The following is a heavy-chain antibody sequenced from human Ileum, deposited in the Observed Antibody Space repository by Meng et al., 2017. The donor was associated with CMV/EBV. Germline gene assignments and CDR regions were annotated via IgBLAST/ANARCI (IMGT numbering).Heavy chain of an antibody. D-gene: IGHD2/OR15-2a*01. CDR3: GRNIRLFSANY. CDR2: LRYYRGDT. CDR1: GDSISSSIYY. V-gene: IGHV4-39*07. J-gene: IGHJ4*02. Sequence: SETLSLTCTVSGDSISSSIYYWGWLRESPGKGLEWIGNLRYYRGDTYYNPSLKNRVTISFDTSKNQVSLNLNSVTAADTAVYYCGRNIRLFSANYWGQGKLVTVSS.